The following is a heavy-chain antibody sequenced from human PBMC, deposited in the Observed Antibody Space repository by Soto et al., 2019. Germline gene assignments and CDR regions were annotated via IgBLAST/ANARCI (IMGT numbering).Heavy chain of an antibody. CDR1: GYTFTSYY. D-gene: IGHD2-2*01. J-gene: IGHJ4*02. Sequence: QVQLVQSGAEVKKPGASVKVSCKASGYTFTSYYMHWVRQAPGQGLEWMGIINPSGGSTSYAQKFQGRVTMPRDTSTSTVYMELSSLRSEDTAVYYCARGGGYCSSTSCYADYWGQGTLVTVSS. CDR3: ARGGGYCSSTSCYADY. V-gene: IGHV1-46*03. CDR2: INPSGGST.